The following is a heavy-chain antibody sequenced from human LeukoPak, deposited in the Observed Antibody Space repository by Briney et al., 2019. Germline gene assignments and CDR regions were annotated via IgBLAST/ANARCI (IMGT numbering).Heavy chain of an antibody. CDR2: IYYSGST. D-gene: IGHD3-3*01. CDR3: ARDGSDFWSGYYAHNWFDP. V-gene: IGHV4-59*01. Sequence: PSETLSLTCTVSGGSISSYYWSWIRQPPGKGLEWIGYIYYSGSTNYNPSLKSRVTISVDTSKNQFSLKLSSVTAADTAVYYCARDGSDFWSGYYAHNWFDPWGQGTLVTVSS. CDR1: GGSISSYY. J-gene: IGHJ5*02.